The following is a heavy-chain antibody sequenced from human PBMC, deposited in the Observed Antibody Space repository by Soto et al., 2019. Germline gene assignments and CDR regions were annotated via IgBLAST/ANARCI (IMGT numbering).Heavy chain of an antibody. Sequence: SETLSLTCAVYGGSFSGYYWSWIRQPPGKGLEWIGEINHSGSTNYNPSLKSRVTISVDTSKNQFSLKLSSVTAADTAVYYCASRAVAPPNDYWGQGTLVPVSS. CDR1: GGSFSGYY. J-gene: IGHJ4*02. CDR2: INHSGST. CDR3: ASRAVAPPNDY. D-gene: IGHD6-19*01. V-gene: IGHV4-34*01.